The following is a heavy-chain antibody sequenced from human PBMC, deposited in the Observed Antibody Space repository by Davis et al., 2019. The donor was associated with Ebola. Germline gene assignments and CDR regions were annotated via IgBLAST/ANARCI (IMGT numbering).Heavy chain of an antibody. CDR1: GFIFGTYR. Sequence: GESLKISCAASGFIFGTYRMNWVRQAPGKGLEWVSYISTGSATICYADSVKGRFTISRDNAENSLYLQMNSLRDEDTAVYYCVRREGARWFDPWGQGTLVTVSS. V-gene: IGHV3-48*02. CDR2: ISTGSATI. D-gene: IGHD1-26*01. J-gene: IGHJ5*02. CDR3: VRREGARWFDP.